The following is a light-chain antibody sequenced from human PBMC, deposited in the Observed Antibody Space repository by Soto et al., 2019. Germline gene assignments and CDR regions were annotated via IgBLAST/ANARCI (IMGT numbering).Light chain of an antibody. CDR1: QSVSSN. J-gene: IGKJ1*01. Sequence: EIVLTQSPGTLSLSPGERATLSCRASQSVSSNLAWYQQKPGQAPRLLIYGASTRATGIPARFSGSGSGTDFTLTISSLQSEDFAVYYCQQYNNWPGTFGQGTKVDI. CDR2: GAS. CDR3: QQYNNWPGT. V-gene: IGKV3-15*01.